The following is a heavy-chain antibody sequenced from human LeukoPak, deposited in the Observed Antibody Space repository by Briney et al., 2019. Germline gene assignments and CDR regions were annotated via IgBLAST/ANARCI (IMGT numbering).Heavy chain of an antibody. J-gene: IGHJ4*02. CDR2: ISSSGSTI. CDR1: GFTFSDYY. CDR3: ARDEDTAMAIDH. V-gene: IGHV3-11*04. Sequence: GGSLRLSCAASGFTFSDYYMSWIRQAPGKGLEWVSYISSSGSTIYYADSVKGRFTISRDNAKNSLFLQMNSLRADDTAVYYCARDEDTAMAIDHWGQGTLVTVSS. D-gene: IGHD5-18*01.